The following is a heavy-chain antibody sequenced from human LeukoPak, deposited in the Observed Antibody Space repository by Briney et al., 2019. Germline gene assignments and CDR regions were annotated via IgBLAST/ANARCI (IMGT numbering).Heavy chain of an antibody. CDR1: GGSFSGYY. J-gene: IGHJ4*02. CDR2: INHSGST. V-gene: IGHV4-34*01. Sequence: SETLSLTCAVYGGSFSGYYWSWIRQPPGKGLEWIGEINHSGSTNYNPSLKSRVTISVDTSKNQFSLKLSSVTAADTAVYYCARSYYFDYWGQGTLVTVSS. CDR3: ARSYYFDY.